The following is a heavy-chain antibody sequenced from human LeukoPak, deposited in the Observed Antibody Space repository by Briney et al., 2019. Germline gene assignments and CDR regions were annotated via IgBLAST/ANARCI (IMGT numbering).Heavy chain of an antibody. CDR3: ASNAHYYEGAFDI. J-gene: IGHJ3*02. V-gene: IGHV4-61*02. Sequence: PSETLSLTCIVSGDSISSGTYYWNWIRQPAGKGLEWIGRIYTSGSTSGSTSCNPSLKSRVTISVDMSKNLFSLSLSSVTAADTAVYYCASNAHYYEGAFDIWGQGTTVTVS. CDR2: IYTSGSTSGST. D-gene: IGHD3-22*01. CDR1: GDSISSGTYY.